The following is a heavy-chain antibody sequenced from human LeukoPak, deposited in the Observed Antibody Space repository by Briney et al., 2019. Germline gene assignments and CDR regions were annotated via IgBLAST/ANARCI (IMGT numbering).Heavy chain of an antibody. CDR2: INTIGTTI. V-gene: IGHV3-11*01. CDR3: ARGDFGRYAFDF. Sequence: GGSLRLSCAASGFTFSNYYMSWIRQAPGKGLEWVSYINTIGTTIYYADSPKGRFTISRDNAKNSLSLQMDSLRAEDTAVYYCARGDFGRYAFDFWGQGTMATVSS. CDR1: GFTFSNYY. D-gene: IGHD2/OR15-2a*01. J-gene: IGHJ3*01.